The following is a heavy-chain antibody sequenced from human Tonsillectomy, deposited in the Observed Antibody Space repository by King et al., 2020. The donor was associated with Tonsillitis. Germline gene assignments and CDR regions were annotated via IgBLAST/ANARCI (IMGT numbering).Heavy chain of an antibody. V-gene: IGHV3-7*01. CDR1: GFTFSRYW. CDR3: ATEGGRSGSGY. D-gene: IGHD3-10*01. Sequence: VQLVESGGGLVQPGGSLRLSCAVSGFTFSRYWMSWVRQAPGKGLEGVANIKEDGSDKNYVASGKGRFTISRDNAKNSLVLQMNSLRAEDTAVYYCATEGGRSGSGYWGQGTLVTVSS. CDR2: IKEDGSDK. J-gene: IGHJ4*02.